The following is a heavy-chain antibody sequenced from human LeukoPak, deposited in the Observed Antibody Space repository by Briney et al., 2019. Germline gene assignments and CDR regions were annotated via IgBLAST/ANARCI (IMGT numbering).Heavy chain of an antibody. D-gene: IGHD2-2*01. V-gene: IGHV1-24*01. CDR1: GYTLTELS. CDR2: FDPEDGET. J-gene: IGHJ4*02. CDR3: ATNFFPVRGQLPDLDY. Sequence: ASVKVSCKVSGYTLTELSMHWVRQAPRKGLEWMGGFDPEDGETIYAQKFQGRVTMTEDTSTDTAYMELSSLRSEDTAVYYCATNFFPVRGQLPDLDYWGQGTLVTVSS.